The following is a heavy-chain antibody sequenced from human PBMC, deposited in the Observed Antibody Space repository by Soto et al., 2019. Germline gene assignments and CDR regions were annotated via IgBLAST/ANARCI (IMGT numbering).Heavy chain of an antibody. CDR2: ISHHGSAQ. CDR1: EFSLRNYG. V-gene: IGHV3-30*18. CDR3: AKDVYSNGWYNYFDS. D-gene: IGHD5-18*01. Sequence: GGSLRLSCSASEFSLRNYGVHWIRQAPVKGLEWVAMISHHGSAQYYVDSVQGRFTISRDDSNNAVYLQMNGLRVDDSGVYYCAKDVYSNGWYNYFDSWGQGTLVTVSS. J-gene: IGHJ5*01.